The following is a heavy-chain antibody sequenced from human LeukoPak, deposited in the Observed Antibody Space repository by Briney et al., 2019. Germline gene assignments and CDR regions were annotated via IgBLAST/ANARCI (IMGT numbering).Heavy chain of an antibody. J-gene: IGHJ4*02. V-gene: IGHV3-74*01. CDR2: INTDGSST. CDR3: ARAPNDYWSSYSASFDS. D-gene: IGHD3-3*01. Sequence: GGSLRLSCAASGFTFSSYGMHWVRQAPGKGLVWVSRINTDGSSTGYADSVKGRFTISRDNAKNTLYLQMNSLRAEDTAVYYCARAPNDYWSSYSASFDSWGQGTLVTVSS. CDR1: GFTFSSYG.